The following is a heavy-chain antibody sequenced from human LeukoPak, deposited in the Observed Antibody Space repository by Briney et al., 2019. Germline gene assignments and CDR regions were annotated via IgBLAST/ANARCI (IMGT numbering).Heavy chain of an antibody. D-gene: IGHD2-2*01. V-gene: IGHV1-2*02. CDR1: GYTFTGYY. J-gene: IGHJ6*03. CDR3: ARRPGYCSSTSCYGSYYMDV. Sequence: ASVKVSCKASGYTFTGYYMHWVRQAPGQGLEWMGWINPNSGGTNYAQKFQGRVTMTRGTSISTAYMELSRLRSDDTAVYYCARRPGYCSSTSCYGSYYMDVWGKGTTVTVSS. CDR2: INPNSGGT.